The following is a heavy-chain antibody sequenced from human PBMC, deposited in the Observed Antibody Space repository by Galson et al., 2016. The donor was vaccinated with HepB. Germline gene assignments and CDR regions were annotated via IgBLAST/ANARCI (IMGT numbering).Heavy chain of an antibody. CDR3: AKGLQVDKAMVGAY. D-gene: IGHD5-18*01. Sequence: SLRLSCAASGFIFSNHAMMWVRQAPVKGLEWVSTISGSGDITYYADSVKGRFTISRDNSKSTLYLQMNTLRADDTAVYYCAKGLQVDKAMVGAYWGQGTLVTVSS. J-gene: IGHJ4*02. CDR1: GFIFSNHA. CDR2: ISGSGDIT. V-gene: IGHV3-23*01.